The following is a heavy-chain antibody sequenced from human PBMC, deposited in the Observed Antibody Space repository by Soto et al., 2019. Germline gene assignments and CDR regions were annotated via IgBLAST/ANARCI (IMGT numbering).Heavy chain of an antibody. V-gene: IGHV1-18*01. J-gene: IGHJ3*02. CDR3: ARSDNSQTIAAAGTNAFDI. D-gene: IGHD6-13*01. CDR2: ISAYNGNT. Sequence: ASVKVSCKASGYTFTSYGISWVRQAPGQGLEWMGWISAYNGNTNYAQKLQGRVTMTTDTSTSTAYMELRSLRSDDTAVYYCARSDNSQTIAAAGTNAFDIWGQGTMVTVSS. CDR1: GYTFTSYG.